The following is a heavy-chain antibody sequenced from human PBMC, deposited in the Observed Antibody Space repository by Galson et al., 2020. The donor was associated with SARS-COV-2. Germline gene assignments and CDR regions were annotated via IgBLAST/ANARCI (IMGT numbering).Heavy chain of an antibody. Sequence: ASVKVSCKVSGYTLTELSMHWVRQAPGKGLEWMGGFDPEDGETIYAQKFQGRVTMTEDTSTDTAYMELSSLRSEDTAVYYCATAAAMVFAHWFDPWGQGTLVTVSS. V-gene: IGHV1-24*01. CDR1: GYTLTELS. D-gene: IGHD2-2*01. CDR3: ATAAAMVFAHWFDP. J-gene: IGHJ5*02. CDR2: FDPEDGET.